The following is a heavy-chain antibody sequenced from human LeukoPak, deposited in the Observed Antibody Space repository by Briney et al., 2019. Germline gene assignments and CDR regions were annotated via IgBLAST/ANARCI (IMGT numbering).Heavy chain of an antibody. V-gene: IGHV3-66*02. CDR2: IYSGGST. Sequence: GGSLRLSCTASGFIVSYSYMSWVRQAPGKGLEWVSLIYSGGSTFYSDSVKGRLTISRDNSKNTLYLQMNSLRVEDTAVYYCARDSVGLDKSDDWGQGTLVTVSS. CDR1: GFIVSYSY. CDR3: ARDSVGLDKSDD. J-gene: IGHJ4*02. D-gene: IGHD3/OR15-3a*01.